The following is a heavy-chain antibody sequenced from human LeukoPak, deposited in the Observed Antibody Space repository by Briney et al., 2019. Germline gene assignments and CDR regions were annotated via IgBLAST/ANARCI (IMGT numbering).Heavy chain of an antibody. Sequence: PGGSLRLSCVASGFTFSNYAMSWVRQAPEKGLDWVSVISGSAHKIRYADSVKGRFTISRDNAKNSLYLQMNSLRAEDTAVYYCARVMQYYDSSGYDDYWGQGTLVTVSS. CDR1: GFTFSNYA. D-gene: IGHD3-22*01. V-gene: IGHV3-23*01. CDR3: ARVMQYYDSSGYDDY. J-gene: IGHJ4*02. CDR2: ISGSAHKI.